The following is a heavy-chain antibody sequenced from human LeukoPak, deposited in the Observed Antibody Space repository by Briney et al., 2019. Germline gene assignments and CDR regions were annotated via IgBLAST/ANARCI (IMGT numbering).Heavy chain of an antibody. CDR3: AGYRVPAAISSDY. D-gene: IGHD2-2*02. J-gene: IGHJ4*02. Sequence: GGSLRLSCAASGFTFSSYWMHWVRQAPGKGLVWLSRISTDGSKTTYADSVKGRFTISRDNTKNTLYLQMNSLRAEDTAVYYCAGYRVPAAISSDYWGQGTLVTVSS. CDR1: GFTFSSYW. V-gene: IGHV3-74*01. CDR2: ISTDGSKT.